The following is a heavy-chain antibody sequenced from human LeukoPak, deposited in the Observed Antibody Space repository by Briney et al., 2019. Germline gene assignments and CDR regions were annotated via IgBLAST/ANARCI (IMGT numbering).Heavy chain of an antibody. CDR3: ARTVVPDAFDI. J-gene: IGHJ3*02. CDR1: GYTFTSYG. V-gene: IGHV1-69*04. D-gene: IGHD2-8*01. CDR2: IIPILGIA. Sequence: ASVKVSCKASGYTFTSYGISWVRQAPGQGLEWMGRIIPILGIANYAQKFQGRVTITADKSTSTAYMELSSLRSEDTAVYYCARTVVPDAFDIWGQGTMVTVSS.